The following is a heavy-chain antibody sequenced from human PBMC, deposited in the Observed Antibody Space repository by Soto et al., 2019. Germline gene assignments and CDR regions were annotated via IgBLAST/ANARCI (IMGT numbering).Heavy chain of an antibody. Sequence: PSETLSLTCAVSGDSVRSSNWWTWVRQSPGKGLEWIGEIYHPGGTNYNPSLKSRVTISVDMAKNQVSLKLSSVTAADTAVYYCATMKKPRGYYYGLNVWGQGTTVTVSS. CDR2: IYHPGGT. V-gene: IGHV4-4*02. CDR1: GDSVRSSNW. J-gene: IGHJ6*02. CDR3: ATMKKPRGYYYGLNV.